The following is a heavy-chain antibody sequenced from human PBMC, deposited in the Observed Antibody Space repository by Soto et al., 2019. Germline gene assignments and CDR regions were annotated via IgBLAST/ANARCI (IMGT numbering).Heavy chain of an antibody. CDR1: GGSIDSYY. Sequence: SETLSLTCTVSGGSIDSYYWTWIRQPPGKGLEWIGYVYYTGTTTYSPSLKSRVNISVDTSMNQISLKLSSVTAADTAFYYCARLGGYYQSLDTWGQGTLVT. CDR2: VYYTGTT. D-gene: IGHD3-22*01. J-gene: IGHJ5*02. V-gene: IGHV4-59*08. CDR3: ARLGGYYQSLDT.